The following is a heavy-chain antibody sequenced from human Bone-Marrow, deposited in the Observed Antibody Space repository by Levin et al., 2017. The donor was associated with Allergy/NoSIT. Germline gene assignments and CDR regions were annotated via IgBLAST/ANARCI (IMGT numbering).Heavy chain of an antibody. J-gene: IGHJ2*01. CDR3: TRDGAVAGLRYYDL. Sequence: GGSLRLSCAASGFIFSSYPMHWVRQAPGKGPEWLAAIFYDDSDTYYAESVKGRFTISRDDLKDTLSLQMNSVRAEDTAVYYCTRDGAVAGLRYYDLWGRGTLVTVSS. D-gene: IGHD6-19*01. V-gene: IGHV3-33*01. CDR2: IFYDDSDT. CDR1: GFIFSSYP.